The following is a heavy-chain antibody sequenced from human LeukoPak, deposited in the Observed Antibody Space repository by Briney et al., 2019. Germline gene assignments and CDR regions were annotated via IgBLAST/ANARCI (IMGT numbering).Heavy chain of an antibody. CDR3: AKVPDYGDFIFDY. CDR2: ISGDGTRT. CDR1: GFTFDDYA. J-gene: IGHJ4*02. D-gene: IGHD4-17*01. Sequence: GGSLRLSCAASGFTFDDYAMHWVRQAPGKGVVWVSLISGDGTRTYYADSVKGRFTISRDNSKNSLYLQMNSLRTADTALYYCAKVPDYGDFIFDYWGQGTLVTVSS. V-gene: IGHV3-43*02.